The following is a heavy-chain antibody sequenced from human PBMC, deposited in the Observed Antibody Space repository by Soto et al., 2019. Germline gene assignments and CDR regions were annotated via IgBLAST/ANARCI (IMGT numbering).Heavy chain of an antibody. V-gene: IGHV3-21*01. D-gene: IGHD3-22*01. J-gene: IGHJ4*02. Sequence: EVQLVESGGGLVKPGGSLRLSCAASGFTFSLYSMIWVRQAPGKGLEWVASITSSSSYIYYEDSLKGRFTISRDNAKNSPFLQLDSLRAEDTAVYFCVRARSTDSRPDYWGQGTLVTVSS. CDR2: ITSSSSYI. CDR3: VRARSTDSRPDY. CDR1: GFTFSLYS.